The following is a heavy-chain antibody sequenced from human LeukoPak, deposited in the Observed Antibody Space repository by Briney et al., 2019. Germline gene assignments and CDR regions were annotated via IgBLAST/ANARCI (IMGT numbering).Heavy chain of an antibody. J-gene: IGHJ6*02. CDR3: TKGENGMDV. V-gene: IGHV3-21*01. CDR2: ISDSSSYI. Sequence: WGSLRLSCAASGFTFSSYRMNWVRQAPGKGLEWVSSISDSSSYIYHADSVKGRFTISRDNAKNSVYLQMNSLRAEDTATYYCTKGENGMDVWGQGTTVTVSS. CDR1: GFTFSSYR. D-gene: IGHD1-26*01.